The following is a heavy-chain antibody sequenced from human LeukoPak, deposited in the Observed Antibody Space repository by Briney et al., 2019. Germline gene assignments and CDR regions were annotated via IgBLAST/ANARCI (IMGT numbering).Heavy chain of an antibody. CDR3: ARHAKVQDFFDY. D-gene: IGHD1-1*01. V-gene: IGHV4-34*01. J-gene: IGHJ4*02. CDR2: IYYSGST. CDR1: GGSFSGYY. Sequence: SPSETLSLTCAVYGGSFSGYYWSWIRQPPGKGLEWIGSIYYSGSTYYNPSLKSRVTISVDTSKNQFSLKLSSVTAADTAVYYCARHAKVQDFFDYWGQGTLVTVSS.